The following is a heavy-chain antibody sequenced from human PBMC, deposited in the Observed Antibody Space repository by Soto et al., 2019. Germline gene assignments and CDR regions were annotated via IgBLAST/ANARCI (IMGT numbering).Heavy chain of an antibody. CDR1: GFTFSSYA. V-gene: IGHV3-23*01. J-gene: IGHJ6*02. CDR3: AKARMTGPDYGMDV. CDR2: ISGSGGST. Sequence: EVQLLESGGGLVQPGGSLRLSCASSGFTFSSYAMSWVRQAPGKGLEWVSAISGSGGSTYYADSVKGRFTISRDNSKNMLYLQMNSLRAEDTAVYYCAKARMTGPDYGMDVWGQGTTVTVSS.